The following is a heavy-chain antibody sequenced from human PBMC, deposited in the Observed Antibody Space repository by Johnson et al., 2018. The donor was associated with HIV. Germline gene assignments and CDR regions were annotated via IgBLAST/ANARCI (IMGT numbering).Heavy chain of an antibody. CDR3: ARSGAASIAARGDAFDI. CDR1: GFTFSTYA. D-gene: IGHD6-6*01. J-gene: IGHJ3*02. V-gene: IGHV3-30*04. Sequence: HVQLVESGGGVVQPGRSLRLSCAASGFTFSTYAMHWVRQTPGKGLEWVAVISYDESNNYYADSVKGRFTISRDNSKSTLFLQMNSLRAEDTAVYYCARSGAASIAARGDAFDIWGQGTMVTVSS. CDR2: ISYDESNN.